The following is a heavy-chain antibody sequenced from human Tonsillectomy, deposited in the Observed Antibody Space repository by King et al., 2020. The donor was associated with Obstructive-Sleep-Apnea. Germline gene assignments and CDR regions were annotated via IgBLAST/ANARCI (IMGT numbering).Heavy chain of an antibody. J-gene: IGHJ6*02. D-gene: IGHD3-3*01. V-gene: IGHV5-51*01. CDR3: AKHISIFGVVPPGMDV. Sequence: VQLVESGAEVKKPGESLKIACKGSGYSFSSYWIGWVRLMPWKCLEWMGISYPGDSDTRYIASFQGQVTISADTSISTAYLQWSSLKASDTAIYYCAKHISIFGVVPPGMDVWGQGTTVTVSS. CDR1: GYSFSSYW. CDR2: SYPGDSDT.